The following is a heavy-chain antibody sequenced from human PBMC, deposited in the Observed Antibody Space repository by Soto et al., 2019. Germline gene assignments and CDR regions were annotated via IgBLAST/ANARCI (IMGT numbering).Heavy chain of an antibody. CDR1: GFTFGDYA. Sequence: GGSLRLSCTASGFTFGDYAMSWFRQAPGKGMEWVGFIRSKAYGGTTEYAASVKGRFTISRDDSKSIAYLQMNSLKTEDTAVYYCTRDGPYYDFWSGSRVFYYWGQGTLVTVS. D-gene: IGHD3-3*01. J-gene: IGHJ4*02. V-gene: IGHV3-49*03. CDR3: TRDGPYYDFWSGSRVFYY. CDR2: IRSKAYGGTT.